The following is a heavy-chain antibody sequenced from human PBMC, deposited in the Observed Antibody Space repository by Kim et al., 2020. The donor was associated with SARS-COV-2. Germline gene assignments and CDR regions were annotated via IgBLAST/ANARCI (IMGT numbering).Heavy chain of an antibody. V-gene: IGHV5-51*01. J-gene: IGHJ4*02. CDR3: VRRMIIMRINYFDY. Sequence: YSPSFQGQVTFSADKSISTAYLQWSSLEASDTATYYCVRRMIIMRINYFDYWGQGTLVTVSS. D-gene: IGHD3-22*01.